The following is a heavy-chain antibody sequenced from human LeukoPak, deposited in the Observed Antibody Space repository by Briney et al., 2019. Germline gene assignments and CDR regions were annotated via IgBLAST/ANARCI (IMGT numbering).Heavy chain of an antibody. J-gene: IGHJ4*02. CDR3: ANGPQYNILTGFYKVRSHLDY. V-gene: IGHV3-30*02. Sequence: GGSLRLSCAAFGITFSSYGMNWVRQAPGKGLEWVAFIRYEGSNKHYADSVKGRFTISRDNSKNTLYLQMNSLRAEDTAVYYCANGPQYNILTGFYKVRSHLDYWGQGTLVTVSS. CDR1: GITFSSYG. CDR2: IRYEGSNK. D-gene: IGHD3-9*01.